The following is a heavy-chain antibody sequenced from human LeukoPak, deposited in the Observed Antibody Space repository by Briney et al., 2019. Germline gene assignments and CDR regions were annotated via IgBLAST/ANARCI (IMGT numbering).Heavy chain of an antibody. CDR3: ARSKSFWSGYYTGFDY. Sequence: SETLSLTCAVSGYSISSGYYWGWIRQPPGKGLEWIGSIYHSGSTYYNPSLKSRVTISVDTSKNQFSLKLSSVTAADTAVYYCARSKSFWSGYYTGFDYWGQGTLVTVSS. D-gene: IGHD3-3*01. J-gene: IGHJ4*02. V-gene: IGHV4-38-2*01. CDR2: IYHSGST. CDR1: GYSISSGYY.